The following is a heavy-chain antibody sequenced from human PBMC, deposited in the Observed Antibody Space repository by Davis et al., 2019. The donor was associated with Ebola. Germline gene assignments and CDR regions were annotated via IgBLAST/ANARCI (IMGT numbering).Heavy chain of an antibody. Sequence: PGGSLRLSCAASGFTFRNYWMHWVRQVPGEGPVWVSRINSDGRSTSYSDSVKGRFTISRDNAKDTLYLQMNNLRAEDTAVYYCIREGDGWRWGDYWGQGTLVTVSS. J-gene: IGHJ4*02. CDR2: INSDGRST. D-gene: IGHD3-10*01. CDR3: IREGDGWRWGDY. CDR1: GFTFRNYW. V-gene: IGHV3-74*01.